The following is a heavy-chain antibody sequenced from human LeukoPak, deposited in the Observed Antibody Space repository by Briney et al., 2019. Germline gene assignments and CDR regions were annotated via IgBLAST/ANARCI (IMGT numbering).Heavy chain of an antibody. CDR3: ARTLTVAGGKYFQH. Sequence: ASVKVSCKASGYTFTSYGLNWVRQAPGQGLEWMGWINTNTGNPTYAQGFTGRFVFSLDTSVSTAYLQISSLKAEDTAVYYCARTLTVAGGKYFQHWGQGTLVTVSS. J-gene: IGHJ1*01. D-gene: IGHD6-13*01. CDR1: GYTFTSYG. CDR2: INTNTGNP. V-gene: IGHV7-4-1*02.